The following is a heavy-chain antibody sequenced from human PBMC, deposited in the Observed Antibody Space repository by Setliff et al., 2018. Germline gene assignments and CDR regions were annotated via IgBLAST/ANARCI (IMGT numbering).Heavy chain of an antibody. Sequence: LSLTCAVYGGSFSTYYWIWIRQPPGKGLEWIGSIYYTTNGHYNPSLKSRVTISVDTSKNQFSLKLSSVTAADTAVYYCARARFTDYWGQGTLVTVSS. D-gene: IGHD3-10*01. CDR2: IYYTTNG. CDR3: ARARFTDY. V-gene: IGHV4-34*01. CDR1: GGSFSTYY. J-gene: IGHJ4*02.